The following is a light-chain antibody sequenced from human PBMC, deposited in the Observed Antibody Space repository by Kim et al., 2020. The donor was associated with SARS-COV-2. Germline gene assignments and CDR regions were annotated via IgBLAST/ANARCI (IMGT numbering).Light chain of an antibody. CDR3: QKYNSAPWT. V-gene: IGKV1-27*01. CDR1: QGINND. J-gene: IGKJ1*01. Sequence: ASVGDRFTITCRASQGINNDLAWYQQKPGKVPKGLIYAASALQSGVPSRFSGSGSGTDFTLTISSLQPEDVGTYYCQKYNSAPWTFGQGTKVDIK. CDR2: AAS.